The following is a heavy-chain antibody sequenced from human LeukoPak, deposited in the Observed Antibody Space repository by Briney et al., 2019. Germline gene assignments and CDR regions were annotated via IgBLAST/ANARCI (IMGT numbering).Heavy chain of an antibody. CDR1: GGSISSTNW. CDR2: IYRSGTT. V-gene: IGHV4-4*02. D-gene: IGHD6-19*01. CDR3: ARRSPYSTGWSSYFDY. Sequence: PSGTLSLTCAVSGGSISSTNWWSWVRPPPGKGLEWIGVIYRSGTTNYKPSLKSRVTISLDKSRNHFSLTLTYVTAADSAVYYCARRSPYSTGWSSYFDYWGQGALVTVSS. J-gene: IGHJ4*02.